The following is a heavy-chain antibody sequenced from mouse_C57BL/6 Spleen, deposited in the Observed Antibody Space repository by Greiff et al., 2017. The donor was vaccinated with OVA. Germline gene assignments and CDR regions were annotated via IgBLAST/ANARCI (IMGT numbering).Heavy chain of an antibody. V-gene: IGHV1-64*01. CDR1: GYTFTSYW. CDR2: IHPNSGST. J-gene: IGHJ2*01. D-gene: IGHD1-1*01. Sequence: VQLQQPGAELVKPGASVKLSCKASGYTFTSYWMHWVKQRPGQGLEWIGMIHPNSGSTNYNEKFKSKATLTVDKSSSTAYMQLSSLTSEDSAVYYCARRITTGVAGDFDYWGQGTTLTVSS. CDR3: ARRITTGVAGDFDY.